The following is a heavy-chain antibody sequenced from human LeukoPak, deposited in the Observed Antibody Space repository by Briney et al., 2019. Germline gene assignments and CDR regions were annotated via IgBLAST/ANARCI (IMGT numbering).Heavy chain of an antibody. CDR1: GFTFSSYA. V-gene: IGHV3-30-3*01. J-gene: IGHJ4*02. CDR3: ARASYVSGSYYDY. D-gene: IGHD3-10*01. Sequence: GGSLRLSCAASGFTFSSYAMDWVRQAPGKGLEWEAVMSYDGSNKFYADSVKGRFTISRDNSENTLYLQMNSLREEDTAVYYCARASYVSGSYYDYWGQRTLVTVSS. CDR2: MSYDGSNK.